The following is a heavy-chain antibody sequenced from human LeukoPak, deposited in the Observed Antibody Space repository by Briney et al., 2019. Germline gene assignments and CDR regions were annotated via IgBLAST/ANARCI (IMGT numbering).Heavy chain of an antibody. V-gene: IGHV3-23*01. J-gene: IGHJ6*02. Sequence: GGSLRLSCAASGFTFSSSAMSWVRQAPGKGLGWVSAISGSGGSTYYADSVKGRFTISRDNSKNTLYLQMNSLRAEDTAVYYCAKDDPYDFWSGSVYYYGMDVWGQGTTVTVSS. CDR3: AKDDPYDFWSGSVYYYGMDV. CDR2: ISGSGGST. CDR1: GFTFSSSA. D-gene: IGHD3-3*01.